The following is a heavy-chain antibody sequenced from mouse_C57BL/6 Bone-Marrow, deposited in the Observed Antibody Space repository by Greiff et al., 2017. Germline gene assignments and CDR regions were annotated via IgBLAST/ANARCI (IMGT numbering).Heavy chain of an antibody. CDR1: GYTFTSYW. CDR2: IHPNSGST. J-gene: IGHJ2*01. Sequence: VQLQQPGAELVKPGASVKLSCKASGYTFTSYWMHWVKQRPGQGLEWIGMIHPNSGSTNYNEKFKSKATLTVDKSSSTAYMQLSSLTSEDSAVYYCARDLYCYGSRVGFDYWGQGTTLTVSA. D-gene: IGHD1-1*01. V-gene: IGHV1-64*01. CDR3: ARDLYCYGSRVGFDY.